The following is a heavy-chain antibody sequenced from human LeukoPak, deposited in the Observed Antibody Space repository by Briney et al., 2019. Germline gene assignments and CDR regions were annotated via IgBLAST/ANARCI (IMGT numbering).Heavy chain of an antibody. J-gene: IGHJ6*02. V-gene: IGHV1-69*04. CDR3: ARGGGRWLQLSVADYYGMDV. CDR1: GGTFSSYA. Sequence: RASVKVSCKASGGTFSSYAISWVRQAPGQGLEWMGRIIPVLGITNYAQKFQGRVTITADKSTGTADMELSSLRSEDTAVYYCARGGGRWLQLSVADYYGMDVWGRGTTVTVSS. D-gene: IGHD5-24*01. CDR2: IIPVLGIT.